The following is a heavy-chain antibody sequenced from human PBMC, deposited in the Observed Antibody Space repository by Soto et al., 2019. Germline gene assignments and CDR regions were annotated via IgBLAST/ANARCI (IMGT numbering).Heavy chain of an antibody. Sequence: SVKVSCKASGGTFSNYVVNWVRQSPGQGLEWMGRIIPTSGAANYAQKFQGRVTITADKATSTSSMEMSSLRSEDTAVYYCARDMTRTVVPYFDFWGQGTLVTVSS. J-gene: IGHJ4*02. CDR3: ARDMTRTVVPYFDF. CDR1: GGTFSNYV. CDR2: IIPTSGAA. D-gene: IGHD1-7*01. V-gene: IGHV1-69*06.